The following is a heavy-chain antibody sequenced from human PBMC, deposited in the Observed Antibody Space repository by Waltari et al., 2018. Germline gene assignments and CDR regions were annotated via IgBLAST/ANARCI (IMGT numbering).Heavy chain of an antibody. CDR2: ISGSGNDT. Sequence: DVQLLESGGGVVQRGGSLRVACTASGIPFGPYAMAWVRQGLGQGLEWVSTISGSGNDTYYADSVKGRFTISRDNSKNTVFLQMNMLRVEDTANYYCAKALGIMGFDCWGQGTLVAVAS. J-gene: IGHJ4*02. CDR1: GIPFGPYA. D-gene: IGHD3-16*01. CDR3: AKALGIMGFDC. V-gene: IGHV3-23*01.